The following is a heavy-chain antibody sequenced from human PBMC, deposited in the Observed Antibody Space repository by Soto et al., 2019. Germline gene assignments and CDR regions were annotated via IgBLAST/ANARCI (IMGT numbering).Heavy chain of an antibody. CDR1: GGSFSGYY. V-gene: IGHV4-34*01. CDR3: ARNTIFGVVSWFSWFDP. J-gene: IGHJ5*02. D-gene: IGHD3-3*01. CDR2: INHSGST. Sequence: QVQLQQWGAGLLKPSETLSLTCAVYGGSFSGYYWSWIRQPPGKGLEWIGEINHSGSTNYNPSLKSRVTISVDTSKNQFSLKLSSVTAADTAVYYCARNTIFGVVSWFSWFDPWGQGTLVTVSS.